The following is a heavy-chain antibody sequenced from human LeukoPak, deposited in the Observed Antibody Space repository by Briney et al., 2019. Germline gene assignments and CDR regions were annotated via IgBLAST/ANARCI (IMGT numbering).Heavy chain of an antibody. V-gene: IGHV3-30-3*01. Sequence: GGSLRLSCAASGFTFSKYPMHWVRQAPGKGLEWVAVISYDVGSNTYYADSVKGRFTISRDNSKNTLYLQMNSLRAEDTAVYYCARRGVSAGHYYFEYWGQGTLVTVSS. CDR2: ISYDVGSNT. J-gene: IGHJ4*02. D-gene: IGHD6-13*01. CDR3: ARRGVSAGHYYFEY. CDR1: GFTFSKYP.